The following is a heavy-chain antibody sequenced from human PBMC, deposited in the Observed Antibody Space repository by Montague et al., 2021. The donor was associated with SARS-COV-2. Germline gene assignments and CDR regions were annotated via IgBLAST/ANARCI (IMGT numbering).Heavy chain of an antibody. D-gene: IGHD2-21*01. V-gene: IGHV4-59*03. J-gene: IGHJ5*01. Sequence: SETLSLTCTVSFGSISTYYWSWIRQPPGKGLEWIGFIFYNGSTKYNPSLKRRVSISLDTSKNQFSLKLSSVTAADTAVYYCAGQAAWAYCGDECYRGWFDSWGQGTLVTVSS. CDR2: IFYNGST. CDR1: FGSISTYY. CDR3: AGQAAWAYCGDECYRGWFDS.